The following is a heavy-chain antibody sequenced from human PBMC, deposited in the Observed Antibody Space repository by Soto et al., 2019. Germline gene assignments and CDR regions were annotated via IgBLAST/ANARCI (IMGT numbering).Heavy chain of an antibody. V-gene: IGHV5-10-1*01. Sequence: ESPDISRKGSGYSFHSYWISWVRQMPGKGLGWVGRIDPSDSYNNYRPSFQGHVTISADKSISTAYLKWSSLKASDTAMYYCARHTPSHWMSGSWGLDFWGQGTMVTVSS. J-gene: IGHJ6*02. CDR2: IDPSDSYN. CDR3: ARHTPSHWMSGSWGLDF. CDR1: GYSFHSYW. D-gene: IGHD5-12*01.